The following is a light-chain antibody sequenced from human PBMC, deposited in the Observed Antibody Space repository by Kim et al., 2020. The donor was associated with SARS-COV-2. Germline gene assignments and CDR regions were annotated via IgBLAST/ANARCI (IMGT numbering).Light chain of an antibody. Sequence: KTGTLTRTGEENNVGNQGAAWLQQQQGQPPKLLSHKNNNRPSGNSERFSASRSGSTASLTITGLQPEDEADYYCSAWDNSLPSWIFGGGTQLTVL. CDR3: SAWDNSLPSWI. V-gene: IGLV10-54*04. J-gene: IGLJ3*02. CDR1: ENNVGNQG. CDR2: KNN.